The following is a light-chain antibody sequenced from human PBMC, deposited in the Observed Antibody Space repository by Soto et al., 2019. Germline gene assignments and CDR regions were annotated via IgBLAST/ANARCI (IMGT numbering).Light chain of an antibody. Sequence: QSALTQPASVSGSPGQSITISCTGTSSDVGGYNYVSWYQQHPGKAPKLMIYEVTNRPSGVSNRFSGSRSGNTASLTISWLQAEDEAMYYCSSYTGSNTLVFGGGTKLTVL. CDR2: EVT. J-gene: IGLJ2*01. CDR1: SSDVGGYNY. V-gene: IGLV2-14*01. CDR3: SSYTGSNTLV.